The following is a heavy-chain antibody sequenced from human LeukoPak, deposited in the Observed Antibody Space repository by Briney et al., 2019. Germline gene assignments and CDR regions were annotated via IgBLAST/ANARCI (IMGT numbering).Heavy chain of an antibody. J-gene: IGHJ4*02. D-gene: IGHD4-17*01. CDR2: ISSSGSTI. CDR1: GFTFSSYE. CDR3: ARVEPDYGDYYPWDY. Sequence: PGGSLRLSCAASGFTFSSYEMNWVRQAPGKGLEWVSYISSSGSTIYYADSVKGRFTISRDNAKNALYLQMNSLRAEDTAVYYCARVEPDYGDYYPWDYWGQGTLVTVSS. V-gene: IGHV3-48*03.